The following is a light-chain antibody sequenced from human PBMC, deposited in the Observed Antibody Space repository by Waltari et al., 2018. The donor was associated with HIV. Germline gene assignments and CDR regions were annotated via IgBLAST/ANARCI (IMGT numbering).Light chain of an antibody. Sequence: EVVLTQSPSTLSVSLGEGASLSCRASQTVTTNLAWYQQRPGQAPRLLIYDASRRATASPGRFSGSGSGTEFNLTISSLQSEDLALYVCQQYKKWPETFGLGTKVEIK. CDR3: QQYKKWPET. CDR2: DAS. J-gene: IGKJ1*01. V-gene: IGKV3D-15*01. CDR1: QTVTTN.